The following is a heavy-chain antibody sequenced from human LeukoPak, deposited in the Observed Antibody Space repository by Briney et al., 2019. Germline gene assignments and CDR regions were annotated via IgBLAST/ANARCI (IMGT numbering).Heavy chain of an antibody. V-gene: IGHV4-39*07. J-gene: IGHJ4*02. CDR2: IYYSGST. Sequence: SETLSLTCTVSGGSISSSSYYWGWIRQPPGKGLEWIGSIYYSGSTYYNPSLKSRVTISVDTSKNQFSLKLSSVTAADTAVYYCARGRPVDSWGQGTLVTVSS. CDR1: GGSISSSSYY. CDR3: ARGRPVDS. D-gene: IGHD6-25*01.